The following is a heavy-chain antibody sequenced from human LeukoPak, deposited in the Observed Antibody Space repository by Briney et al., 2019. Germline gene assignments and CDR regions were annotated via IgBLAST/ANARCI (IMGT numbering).Heavy chain of an antibody. V-gene: IGHV1-69*13. J-gene: IGHJ3*02. CDR3: ARDSNLLGAFDI. CDR1: GYTFTSYY. Sequence: SAKVSCKASGYTFTSYYMHWVRQAPGQGLEWMGGIIPIFGTANYAQKFQGRVTITADESTSTAYMELSSLRSEDTAVYYCARDSNLLGAFDIWGQGTMVTVSS. D-gene: IGHD2-15*01. CDR2: IIPIFGTA.